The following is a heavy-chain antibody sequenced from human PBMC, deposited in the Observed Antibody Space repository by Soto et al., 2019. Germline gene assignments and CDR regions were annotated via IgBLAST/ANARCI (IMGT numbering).Heavy chain of an antibody. CDR2: INHSGST. CDR3: ARFCGITMVRGVIVYYYGMDV. V-gene: IGHV4-34*01. J-gene: IGHJ6*02. CDR1: GGSFSGYY. Sequence: SETLSLTCAVYGGSFSGYYWSWIRQPPGKGLEWIGEINHSGSTNYSPSLKSRVTISVDTSKNQFSLKLSSVTAADTAVYYCARFCGITMVRGVIVYYYGMDVWGQGTTVTVSS. D-gene: IGHD3-10*01.